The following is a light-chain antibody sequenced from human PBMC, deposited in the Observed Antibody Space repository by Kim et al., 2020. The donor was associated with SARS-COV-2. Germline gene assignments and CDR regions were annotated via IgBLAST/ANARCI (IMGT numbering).Light chain of an antibody. CDR1: SGSIASNY. Sequence: GWTVTISCTGSSGSIASNYVQWYQQRPGSAPTTVIYEDNQRPSGVPDRFSGSIDSSSNSASLTISGLKTEDEADYYCQSYDSSNRVFGGGTQLTVL. J-gene: IGLJ3*02. CDR2: EDN. CDR3: QSYDSSNRV. V-gene: IGLV6-57*02.